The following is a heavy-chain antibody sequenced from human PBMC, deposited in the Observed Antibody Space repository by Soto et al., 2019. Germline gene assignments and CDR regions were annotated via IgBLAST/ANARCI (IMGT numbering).Heavy chain of an antibody. V-gene: IGHV1-18*01. CDR1: GVTFTNYA. D-gene: IGHD3-10*01. Sequence: QVQLVQSGAEVKKPGASVKVSCKASGVTFTNYAINWVRQAPGQGLEWMGWISAYNGNTNYAQKLQGRVTMTTDTSTSTAYMEVRSLISDDKAVYYCATGWFGEFVYYFDYWGQGTLVTVSS. CDR2: ISAYNGNT. J-gene: IGHJ4*02. CDR3: ATGWFGEFVYYFDY.